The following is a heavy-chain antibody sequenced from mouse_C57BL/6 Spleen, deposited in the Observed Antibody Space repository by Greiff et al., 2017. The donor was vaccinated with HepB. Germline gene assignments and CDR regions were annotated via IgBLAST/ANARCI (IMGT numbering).Heavy chain of an antibody. Sequence: QVQLQQPGAELVKPGASVKLSCKASGYTFTSYWMHWVKQRPGRGLERIGRIDPNSGGTKYNEKFKSKATLTVDKPSSTAYMQLSSLTSEDSAVYYCASSLYYSNSYAMDYWGQGTSVTVSS. V-gene: IGHV1-72*01. CDR1: GYTFTSYW. CDR2: IDPNSGGT. CDR3: ASSLYYSNSYAMDY. J-gene: IGHJ4*01. D-gene: IGHD2-5*01.